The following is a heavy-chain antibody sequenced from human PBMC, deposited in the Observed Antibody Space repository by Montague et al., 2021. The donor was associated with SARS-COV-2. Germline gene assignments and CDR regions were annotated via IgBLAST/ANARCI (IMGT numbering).Heavy chain of an antibody. CDR3: ASGRMVPYSSSWTTLYYYYGMDV. Sequence: CAISGDSVSSNSAAWNWIRQYPSRGLESLGRTYYRSKWYNDYAVXVKXRITINPDTSKNQFSLQLNSVTPEDTAVYYCASGRMVPYSSSWTTLYYYYGMDVWGQGTTVTVSS. V-gene: IGHV6-1*01. CDR2: TYYRSKWYN. D-gene: IGHD6-13*01. J-gene: IGHJ6*02. CDR1: GDSVSSNSAA.